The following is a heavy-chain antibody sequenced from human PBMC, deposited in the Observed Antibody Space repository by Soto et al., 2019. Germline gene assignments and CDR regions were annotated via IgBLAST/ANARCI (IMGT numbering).Heavy chain of an antibody. J-gene: IGHJ4*02. D-gene: IGHD3-10*01. CDR1: GFTFSGSA. Sequence: EVQLVESGGGLVQPGGSLNLSCAASGFTFSGSAMHWVRQASGKGLEWVGRIRSKANSYATAYAASVTGRFTISRDDSKNTAYLQMNSLKTEDTAVYYCTSAGLHGYGSGTPRAIWGQGTLVTVSS. CDR2: IRSKANSYAT. V-gene: IGHV3-73*02. CDR3: TSAGLHGYGSGTPRAI.